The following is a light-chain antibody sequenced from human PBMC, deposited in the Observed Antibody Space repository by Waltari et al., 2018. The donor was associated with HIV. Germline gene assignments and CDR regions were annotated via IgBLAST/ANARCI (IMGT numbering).Light chain of an antibody. CDR1: QSVNSF. CDR2: DAS. Sequence: EIVLTQSPATLSLSPGERATLSCRASQSVNSFLAWYQQKPGQAPRLLIYDASKRATGIPARFSGSASGTDFTLTISSLEPEDFAVYYCQQRSSWPPTFGQGTKVEIK. CDR3: QQRSSWPPT. V-gene: IGKV3-11*01. J-gene: IGKJ1*01.